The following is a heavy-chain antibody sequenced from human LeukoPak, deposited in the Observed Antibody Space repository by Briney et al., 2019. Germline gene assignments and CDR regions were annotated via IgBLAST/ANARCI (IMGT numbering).Heavy chain of an antibody. CDR2: ISYDGINQ. Sequence: GGPLRLSCATSGFTFSSYAMQWVRQAPGKGVEWVALISYDGINQYYADSVKGRFIISRDNSKNTLYLKLNSLRLEDTTVYYCTLTTYGVVYYFDYWGQGTLVTVSS. CDR1: GFTFSSYA. D-gene: IGHD5/OR15-5a*01. J-gene: IGHJ4*02. CDR3: TLTTYGVVYYFDY. V-gene: IGHV3-30*04.